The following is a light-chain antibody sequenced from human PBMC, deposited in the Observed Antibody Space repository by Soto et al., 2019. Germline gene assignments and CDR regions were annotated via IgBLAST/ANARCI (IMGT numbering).Light chain of an antibody. CDR1: QSVSNSY. CDR3: QQYGISPSWT. Sequence: EIVLTQSPGTLSLSPGERATLSCRASQSVSNSYLAWYQQKPGQAPRLLIYGASRRATGIPDRFSGSGSGTDFTLTISRLEPEEFAVYYCQQYGISPSWTFGQGTKVEVK. V-gene: IGKV3-20*01. J-gene: IGKJ1*01. CDR2: GAS.